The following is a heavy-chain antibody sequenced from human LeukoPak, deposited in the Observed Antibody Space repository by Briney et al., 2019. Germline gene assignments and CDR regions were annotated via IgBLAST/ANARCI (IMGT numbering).Heavy chain of an antibody. Sequence: GGSLRLSCAASGFTFSSYAMSWVRQAPGKGLEWVSGISGSGGSTYYADSVKGRFTISRDNSKNTLHLQMNSLRAEDTAVYYCAKGPYGSGTYNWFDPWGQGTLVTVSS. CDR2: ISGSGGST. V-gene: IGHV3-23*01. J-gene: IGHJ5*02. D-gene: IGHD3-10*01. CDR3: AKGPYGSGTYNWFDP. CDR1: GFTFSSYA.